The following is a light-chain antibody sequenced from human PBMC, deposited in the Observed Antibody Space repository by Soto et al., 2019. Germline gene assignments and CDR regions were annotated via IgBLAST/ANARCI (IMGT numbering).Light chain of an antibody. J-gene: IGKJ1*01. CDR2: DAS. CDR1: QNVRGY. Sequence: EILLTQSPVTLSLSPRERATLSCRASQNVRGYLAWYQQKPGQAPRLLIYDASNRATGIPARFSGSGSGTDFTLTISSLEHEDSAVYYCQQNLGVHTFGQGTKVDIK. V-gene: IGKV3-11*01. CDR3: QQNLGVHT.